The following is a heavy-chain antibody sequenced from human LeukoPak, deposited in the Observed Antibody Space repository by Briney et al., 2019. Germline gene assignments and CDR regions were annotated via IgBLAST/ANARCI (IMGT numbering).Heavy chain of an antibody. D-gene: IGHD6-19*01. V-gene: IGHV3-30*02. J-gene: IGHJ4*02. CDR1: GFTFSDYG. CDR2: TRYDGTIH. CDR3: VKDQAGG. Sequence: PGGSLRLSCAASGFTFSDYGMHWVRQAPGKGLEWVVFTRYDGTIHHYRGSVEGRFIISRDNSMNTLYLQMNSLRTGDTAVYYCVKDQAGGWGQGTLVTVSA.